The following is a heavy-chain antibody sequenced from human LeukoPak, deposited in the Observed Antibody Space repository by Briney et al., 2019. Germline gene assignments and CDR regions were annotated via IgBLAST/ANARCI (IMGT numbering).Heavy chain of an antibody. J-gene: IGHJ6*02. V-gene: IGHV3-21*01. CDR2: ISSSSSYI. Sequence: GGSLGLSCAASGFTFSSYSMNWVRQAPGKGLEWVSSISSSSSYIYYADSVKGRFTISRDNAKNSLYLQMNSLRAEDTAVYYCARDFNYYYYYGMDVWGQGTTVTVSS. CDR3: ARDFNYYYYYGMDV. CDR1: GFTFSSYS.